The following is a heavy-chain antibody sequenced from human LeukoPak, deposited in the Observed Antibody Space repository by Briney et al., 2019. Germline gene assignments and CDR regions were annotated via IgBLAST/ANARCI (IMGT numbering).Heavy chain of an antibody. J-gene: IGHJ5*02. CDR3: ARDSLIDSSSSSSFWFGP. V-gene: IGHV1-69*05. Sequence: SVKVSCKASGGTFSSYAISWVRQAPGQGLEWMGGIIPIFGTANYAQKFQGRVTITTDESTSTAYMELSSLRSEDTAVYYCARDSLIDSSSSSSFWFGPWGQGTLVTVSS. CDR1: GGTFSSYA. D-gene: IGHD6-6*01. CDR2: IIPIFGTA.